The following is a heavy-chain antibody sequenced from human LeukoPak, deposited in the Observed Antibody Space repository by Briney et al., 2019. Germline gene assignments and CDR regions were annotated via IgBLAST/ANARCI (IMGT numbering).Heavy chain of an antibody. Sequence: SETLSLTCAVYGGSFSGYYWSWIRQPPGKGLEWIGEINHSGSTNYYPPLKSRVTISVDTSKNQFSLKLSSVTAADTAVYYCARGLPPLYCSSTSCYDPFDYWGQGTLVTVSS. J-gene: IGHJ4*02. CDR3: ARGLPPLYCSSTSCYDPFDY. V-gene: IGHV4-34*01. CDR2: INHSGST. D-gene: IGHD2-2*01. CDR1: GGSFSGYY.